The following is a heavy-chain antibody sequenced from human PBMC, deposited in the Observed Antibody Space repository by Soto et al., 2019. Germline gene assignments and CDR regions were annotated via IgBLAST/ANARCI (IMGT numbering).Heavy chain of an antibody. Sequence: QVQLQESGPGLVKPSGTLSLTCTVSGGSMTSSNWWNWVRQSPGKGLEWIGEAHHSGRTNYNPSLKRRVTISVDKSMHHFSLTLSSVTAADTAAYYCARSDATGLDYWGQGTLVTVSS. CDR3: ARSDATGLDY. CDR2: AHHSGRT. J-gene: IGHJ4*02. CDR1: GGSMTSSNW. V-gene: IGHV4-4*02. D-gene: IGHD4-17*01.